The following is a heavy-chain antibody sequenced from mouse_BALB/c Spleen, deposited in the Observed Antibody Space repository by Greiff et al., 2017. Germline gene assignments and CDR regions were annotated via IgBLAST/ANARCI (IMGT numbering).Heavy chain of an antibody. V-gene: IGHV1-87*01. Sequence: SGAELARPGASVKLSCKASGYTFTSYWMQWVKQRPGQGLEWIGAIYPGDGDTRYTQKFKGKATLTADKSSSTAYMQLSSLASEDSAVYYCARDDYASYWGQGTTLTVSS. CDR1: GYTFTSYW. CDR2: IYPGDGDT. D-gene: IGHD2-4*01. CDR3: ARDDYASY. J-gene: IGHJ2*01.